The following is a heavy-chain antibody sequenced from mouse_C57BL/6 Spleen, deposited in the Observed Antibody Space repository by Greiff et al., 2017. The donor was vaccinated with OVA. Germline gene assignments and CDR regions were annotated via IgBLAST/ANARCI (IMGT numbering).Heavy chain of an antibody. Sequence: VQVVESGAELMKPGASVTLSCTATGYTFPGYWIEWVKPRPGHGLEWLGEILPGSGSTNYNEKFKGKATFTADTSSNTAYMQLSSLTTEDSAIYYCARWDYCNYDVVFSYWGQGTLVTVAA. D-gene: IGHD2-1*01. CDR1: GYTFPGYW. V-gene: IGHV1-9*01. CDR3: ARWDYCNYDVVFSY. CDR2: ILPGSGST. J-gene: IGHJ3*01.